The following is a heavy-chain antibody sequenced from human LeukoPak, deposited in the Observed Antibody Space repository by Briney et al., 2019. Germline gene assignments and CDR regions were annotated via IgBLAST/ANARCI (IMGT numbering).Heavy chain of an antibody. V-gene: IGHV4-61*05. CDR2: FYYNGAA. Sequence: SETLSLTCTVSDGSISTSDYLWAWVRQAPGKGLEWIGDFYYNGAAYYNGVTSYSPSLRSRVTISVDTSKNHFSLDLTSVTAADTAVYYCVRRNYLSSRIDPWGQGALVTVSS. CDR3: VRRNYLSSRIDP. D-gene: IGHD3-16*01. CDR1: DGSISTSDYL. J-gene: IGHJ5*02.